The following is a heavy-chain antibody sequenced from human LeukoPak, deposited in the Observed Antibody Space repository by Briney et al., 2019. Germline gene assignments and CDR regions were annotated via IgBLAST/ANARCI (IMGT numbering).Heavy chain of an antibody. CDR1: GYTFTSYG. CDR3: ARVSMGHDAFDI. CDR2: IGAYNGNT. J-gene: IGHJ3*02. Sequence: ASVKVSCKASGYTFTSYGISWVRQAPGQGREGMGWIGAYNGNTNHAQKLQGRVTMPTDTSTSTAYMELRSLRSDDTAVYYCARVSMGHDAFDIWGQGTMVTVSS. D-gene: IGHD5-24*01. V-gene: IGHV1-18*01.